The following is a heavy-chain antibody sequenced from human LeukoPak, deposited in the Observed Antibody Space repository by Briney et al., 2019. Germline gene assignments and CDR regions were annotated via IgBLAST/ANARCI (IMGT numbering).Heavy chain of an antibody. D-gene: IGHD2-15*01. V-gene: IGHV3-23*01. CDR1: EPPFRSYA. CDR2: ISGSGGST. Sequence: GGPLSLSCAAFEPPFRSYAMGWAGKAQGKGVGGVSAISGSGGSTYYADSVKGRFTISRDNSKNTLYLQMNSLRAEDTAVYYCAKIAAKGYYFDYWGQGTLVTVSS. CDR3: AKIAAKGYYFDY. J-gene: IGHJ4*02.